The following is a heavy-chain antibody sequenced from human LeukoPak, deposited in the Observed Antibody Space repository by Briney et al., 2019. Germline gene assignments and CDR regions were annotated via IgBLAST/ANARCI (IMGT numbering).Heavy chain of an antibody. D-gene: IGHD3-16*02. CDR2: IIPIFGTA. CDR1: GGTFSSYA. Sequence: ASVKVSCKASGGTFSSYAISWVRQAPGQGLEWMGRIIPIFGTANYAQKFQGRVTITTDESTSTAYMELSSLRSEDTAVYYCARGTYDYVWGSYRLSVPYYFDYWGQGTLVTVSS. CDR3: ARGTYDYVWGSYRLSVPYYFDY. V-gene: IGHV1-69*05. J-gene: IGHJ4*02.